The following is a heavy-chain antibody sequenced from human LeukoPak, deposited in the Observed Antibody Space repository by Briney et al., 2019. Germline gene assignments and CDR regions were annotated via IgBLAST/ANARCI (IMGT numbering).Heavy chain of an antibody. CDR2: ISTYNGNT. Sequence: ASVKVSCKASGYTFTNYGISWVRQAPGQGLEWMGWISTYNGNTNYAQKVQGRVTMTTDTSTSTAYMELRSLRSDDTAVYYCARGWTFPDPIVGPTTSYPDYWGQGTLVTVSS. V-gene: IGHV1-18*01. J-gene: IGHJ4*02. CDR1: GYTFTNYG. CDR3: ARGWTFPDPIVGPTTSYPDY. D-gene: IGHD1-26*01.